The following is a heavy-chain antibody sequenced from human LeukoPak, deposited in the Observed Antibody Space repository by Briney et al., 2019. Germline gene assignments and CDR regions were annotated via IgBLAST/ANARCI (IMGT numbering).Heavy chain of an antibody. V-gene: IGHV3-30*18. Sequence: SGGSLKLSCAATGFDFGDSVMHWVRQAPGEGLEWVAIISRDGTDRRYEDSVKGRFTISRDNSERTVSLQMSSLTPDDTGVYYCAKDRGTIFDVLNFDSDLWGQGALVTVSS. CDR3: AKDRGTIFDVLNFDSDL. J-gene: IGHJ5*02. D-gene: IGHD3-3*02. CDR2: ISRDGTDR. CDR1: GFDFGDSV.